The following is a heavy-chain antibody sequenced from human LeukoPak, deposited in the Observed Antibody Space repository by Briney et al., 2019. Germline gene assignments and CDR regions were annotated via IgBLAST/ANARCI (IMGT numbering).Heavy chain of an antibody. CDR2: ISAYNGNT. CDR3: ARGGYDYGLAGWFDP. D-gene: IGHD4-17*01. V-gene: IGHV1-18*04. Sequence: GASVKVSCKASGYTFTSYGISWVRQAPGQGLEWMGWISAYNGNTNYAQKLQGRVTMTTDTSTSTAYMELRSLRSDDTAVYYCARGGYDYGLAGWFDPWDQGTLVTVSS. CDR1: GYTFTSYG. J-gene: IGHJ5*02.